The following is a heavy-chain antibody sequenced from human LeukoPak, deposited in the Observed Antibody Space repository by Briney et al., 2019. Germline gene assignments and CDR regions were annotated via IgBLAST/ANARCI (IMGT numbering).Heavy chain of an antibody. V-gene: IGHV3-48*02. CDR1: GFTFSSYS. Sequence: GGSLRLSCAASGFTFSSYSMNWVRQAPGKGLEWVSYISSTISTIYYADSVKGRFTISRDNAKNSLYLQMNSLRDEDTAVYYCARWESGTYLLLDYWGQGTLVTVSS. D-gene: IGHD1-26*01. CDR2: ISSTISTI. J-gene: IGHJ4*02. CDR3: ARWESGTYLLLDY.